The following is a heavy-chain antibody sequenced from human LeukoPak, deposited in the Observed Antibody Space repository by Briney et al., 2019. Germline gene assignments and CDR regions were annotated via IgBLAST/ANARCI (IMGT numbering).Heavy chain of an antibody. Sequence: GGSLRLSCVASGFTFDDYAMHWVRQVPGKGLEWVSGISWNGGSVDYADSVKGRFTISRDNAQNSLYLRMSSLRAEDTALYYCVKSRRYQVLFGSFDFWGQGTLVTVSS. V-gene: IGHV3-9*01. CDR2: ISWNGGSV. CDR1: GFTFDDYA. D-gene: IGHD2-2*01. J-gene: IGHJ4*02. CDR3: VKSRRYQVLFGSFDF.